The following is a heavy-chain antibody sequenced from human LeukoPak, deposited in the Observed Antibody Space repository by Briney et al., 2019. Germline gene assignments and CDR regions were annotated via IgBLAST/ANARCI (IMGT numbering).Heavy chain of an antibody. J-gene: IGHJ3*02. CDR2: ISSRSSTI. CDR3: ARVAYDFWSGKSAHGAFDI. CDR1: GFSFSDYS. V-gene: IGHV3-48*04. Sequence: GGSLRLSCAASGFSFSDYSMNWVRQAPGKGLEWVSYISSRSSTIYYADSVKGRFIISRDNAKNSLYLQMNSLRAEDTALYYCARVAYDFWSGKSAHGAFDIWGQGTMVTVSS. D-gene: IGHD3-3*01.